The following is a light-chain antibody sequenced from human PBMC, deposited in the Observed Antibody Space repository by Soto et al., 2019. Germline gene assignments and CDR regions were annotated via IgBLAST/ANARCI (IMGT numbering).Light chain of an antibody. CDR3: QQSYSGPWT. J-gene: IGKJ1*01. Sequence: DIQMTQSPSSLSASVGDRVTITCRASQSISYYLNWYQQKPGKAPKFLIYVASRLQSGVPSRFSGSGSGTDFTLTISSLQPEDFATYYCQQSYSGPWTFGQGTKVEIK. CDR2: VAS. CDR1: QSISYY. V-gene: IGKV1-39*01.